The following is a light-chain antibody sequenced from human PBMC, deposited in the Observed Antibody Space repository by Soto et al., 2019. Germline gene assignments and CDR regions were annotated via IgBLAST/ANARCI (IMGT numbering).Light chain of an antibody. Sequence: DIVMTQSPDSLAVSLGERATINCKSSQSVLYSSNNKNYLAWYQQKPGQPPKLLIYWASTRESGVPDRFSGSGSETDFTHTISSLQAEDVAVYYCQQYYSSLWTFGQGTKAEIK. CDR1: QSVLYSSNNKNY. CDR2: WAS. J-gene: IGKJ1*01. V-gene: IGKV4-1*01. CDR3: QQYYSSLWT.